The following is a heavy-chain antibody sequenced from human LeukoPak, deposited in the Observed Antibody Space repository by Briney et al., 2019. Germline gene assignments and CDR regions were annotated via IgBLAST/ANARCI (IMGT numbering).Heavy chain of an antibody. D-gene: IGHD3-10*01. CDR2: INPNSGGT. CDR1: GYTFTGYY. Sequence: GASVKVSCKASGYTFTGYYMHWVRQAPGQGLEWMGWINPNSGGTNYAQKFQGRVTMTRDTSISTAYMELSRLRSDDTAVYYCARVGYGSGSLSTRPLDYWGQGTLVTVSS. V-gene: IGHV1-2*02. CDR3: ARVGYGSGSLSTRPLDY. J-gene: IGHJ4*02.